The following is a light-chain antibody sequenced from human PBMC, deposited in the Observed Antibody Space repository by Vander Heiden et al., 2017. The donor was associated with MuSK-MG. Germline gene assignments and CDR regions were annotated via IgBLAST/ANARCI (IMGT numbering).Light chain of an antibody. CDR1: QRISCS. Sequence: DITMTQSPSNLPSSLGDRVTFTCRASQRISCSLAWYQQKPGKAPKLLIYEASTLETGVPSRFSGSGSGTEITLSSSSLQPDDCATYYCQQYSAYWTFGQGTKVEIK. CDR2: EAS. CDR3: QQYSAYWT. V-gene: IGKV1-5*03. J-gene: IGKJ1*01.